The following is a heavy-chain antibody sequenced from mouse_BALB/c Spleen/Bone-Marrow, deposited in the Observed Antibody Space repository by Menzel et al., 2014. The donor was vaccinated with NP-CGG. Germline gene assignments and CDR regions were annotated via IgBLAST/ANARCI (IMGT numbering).Heavy chain of an antibody. CDR1: GFSFSNYG. CDR2: ISGDGRYT. Sequence: DVMLVESGGGLVKSGGSLKLSCAASGFSFSNYGMSWVRQTPEKRLEWVATISGDGRYTFYSDSVRGRFTISRDNAKDNLYLQLSSLRSADTALYYCARHAYYDQTEVSFVYWGQGTLVTVSA. D-gene: IGHD2-4*01. J-gene: IGHJ3*01. CDR3: ARHAYYDQTEVSFVY. V-gene: IGHV5-9-2*01.